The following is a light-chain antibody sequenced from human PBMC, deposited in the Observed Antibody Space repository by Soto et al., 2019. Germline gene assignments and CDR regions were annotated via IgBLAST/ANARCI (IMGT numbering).Light chain of an antibody. CDR2: DVS. CDR1: SSDVGGYNY. V-gene: IGLV2-14*01. J-gene: IGLJ1*01. CDR3: SSYTSSSTLYV. Sequence: QSVLTQPASVSGPPGQSITISCTGTSSDVGGYNYVSWYQQHSGKAPNLMIYDVSNRPSGVSNRFSGSKSGNTASLTISGLQAEDEADYYCSSYTSSSTLYVFGTGTKVT.